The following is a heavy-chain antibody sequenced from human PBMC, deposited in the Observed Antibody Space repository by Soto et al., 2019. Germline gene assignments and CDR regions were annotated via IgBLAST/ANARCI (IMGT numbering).Heavy chain of an antibody. CDR2: IYYTGTT. D-gene: IGHD3-3*01. CDR1: GRSVSSGRYQ. V-gene: IGHV4-61*03. Sequence: PSETLSRTGTVSGRSVSSGRYQWSWMRQPPGKGLEWIGYIYYTGTTNYNPSPKRRASISVDTSKNYFSLKLTSVTAADTALYFCARLQFYDFWSRSVLMDVWVHGTSVTASS. J-gene: IGHJ6*02. CDR3: ARLQFYDFWSRSVLMDV.